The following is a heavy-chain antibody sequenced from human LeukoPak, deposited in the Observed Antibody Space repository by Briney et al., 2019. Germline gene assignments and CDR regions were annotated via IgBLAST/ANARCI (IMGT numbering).Heavy chain of an antibody. D-gene: IGHD3-3*01. V-gene: IGHV3-30-3*01. CDR2: ISQDGTSK. Sequence: GGSLRLSCAASGFTFNNYVVHWVRQTPGKGLEWMAVISQDGTSKNYADSVEGRFSISRDKSKDMVYLQMDSLTPEDSAVYFCGRDPDRLLVFGLDVWGQGTTVIVSS. CDR1: GFTFNNYV. CDR3: GRDPDRLLVFGLDV. J-gene: IGHJ6*02.